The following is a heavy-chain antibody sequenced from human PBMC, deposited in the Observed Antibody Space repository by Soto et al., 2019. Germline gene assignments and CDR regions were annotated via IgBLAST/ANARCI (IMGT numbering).Heavy chain of an antibody. CDR3: ARDPGAVPMYYFDY. CDR2: ISYDGSNK. CDR1: GFTFGSYS. V-gene: IGHV3-30-3*01. Sequence: SGGSLRLSCAASGFTFGSYSMHWVRQAPGKGLEWVAVISYDGSNKYYPDSVKGRFTISRDNSNNTLYLQMISLRADDTAVYYCARDPGAVPMYYFDYWGQGTLVTVSS. J-gene: IGHJ4*02. D-gene: IGHD6-19*01.